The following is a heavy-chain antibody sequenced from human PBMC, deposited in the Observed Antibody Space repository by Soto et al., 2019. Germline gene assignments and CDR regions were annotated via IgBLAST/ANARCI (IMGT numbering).Heavy chain of an antibody. D-gene: IGHD3-16*01. V-gene: IGHV1-8*01. Sequence: QVQLVQSGAEVKKPGASVKVSCKASGYTFTSYDINWVRQATGQGLEWMGWMNPNSINTGHAQKFQGRVTMTRNTYKRTDYMELSSLRSEDTAVYYCARGRGGVAAYSFAYWGQGTLVTVYS. J-gene: IGHJ4*02. CDR3: ARGRGGVAAYSFAY. CDR2: MNPNSINT. CDR1: GYTFTSYD.